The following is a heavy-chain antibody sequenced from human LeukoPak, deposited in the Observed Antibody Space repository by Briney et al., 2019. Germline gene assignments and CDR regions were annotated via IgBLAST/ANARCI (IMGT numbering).Heavy chain of an antibody. Sequence: GRSLRLSCAASGFTFSSYDMHWVRQAPGKGLEWVAVIFYDGSNKYSADSVKGRFTISRDNSENTLFLQMNSLRAEDTAVYYCARVGSAWSYFDYWGQGTLVTVSS. CDR1: GFTFSSYD. V-gene: IGHV3-33*08. D-gene: IGHD6-19*01. CDR3: ARVGSAWSYFDY. CDR2: IFYDGSNK. J-gene: IGHJ4*02.